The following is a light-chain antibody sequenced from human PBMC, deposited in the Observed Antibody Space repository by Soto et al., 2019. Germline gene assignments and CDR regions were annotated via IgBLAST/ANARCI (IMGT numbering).Light chain of an antibody. V-gene: IGKV3-11*01. CDR3: QHRSNSPPTWT. CDR1: QSIGTY. Sequence: EIVLTQSPATLSLSPGDRATLSCRASQSIGTYLAWYQQKPGQAPSLLIYDASNRATGIPARFSGSGSGTDFTFTISSLEPEDFAVYFCQHRSNSPPTWTFGQGTKVEIK. CDR2: DAS. J-gene: IGKJ1*01.